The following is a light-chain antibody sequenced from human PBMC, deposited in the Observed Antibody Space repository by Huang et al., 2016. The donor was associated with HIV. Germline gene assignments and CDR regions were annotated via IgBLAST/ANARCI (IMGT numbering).Light chain of an antibody. CDR3: QHYKDSVVA. Sequence: DIQMTQSPTSLSAFVGDTVAISCRASHRLYPYLNWYHQKPGRAPKLLSDDVSNLETGVPSRFRSSGSETHFTLTSTGLQSDDIGTYYCQHYKDSVVAFGGGTKVEIK. CDR1: HRLYPY. V-gene: IGKV1-33*01. J-gene: IGKJ4*01. CDR2: DVS.